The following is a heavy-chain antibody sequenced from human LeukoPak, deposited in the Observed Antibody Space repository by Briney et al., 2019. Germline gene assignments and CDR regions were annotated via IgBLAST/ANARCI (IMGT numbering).Heavy chain of an antibody. CDR3: ARGLTWTWVMTTVTTRWFDP. D-gene: IGHD4-11*01. CDR1: GGSISSGSYY. J-gene: IGHJ5*02. Sequence: SSQTLSLTCTVSGGSISSGSYYWSWIRQPAGKGLEWIGRIYTSGSTNYNPSLKSRVTISVDTSKNQFSLKLSSVTAADTAVYYCARGLTWTWVMTTVTTRWFDPWGQGTLVTVSS. V-gene: IGHV4-61*02. CDR2: IYTSGST.